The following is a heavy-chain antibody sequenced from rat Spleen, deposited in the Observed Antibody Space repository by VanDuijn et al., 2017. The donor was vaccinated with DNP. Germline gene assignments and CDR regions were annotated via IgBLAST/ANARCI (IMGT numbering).Heavy chain of an antibody. V-gene: IGHV1-43*01. CDR2: IHTGSGGT. CDR3: ARRRLPYWYFDF. CDR1: GHTFTSYY. Sequence: QVQLHQSGAELAKPGSSVKISCKASGHTFTSYYIGWIKQTTGQGLEYVGYIHTGSGGTSYNEKFKGKATLTVDKSSSTAFMQLSSLTPDDSAVYYCARRRLPYWYFDFWGPGTMVTVSS. D-gene: IGHD1-4*01. J-gene: IGHJ1*01.